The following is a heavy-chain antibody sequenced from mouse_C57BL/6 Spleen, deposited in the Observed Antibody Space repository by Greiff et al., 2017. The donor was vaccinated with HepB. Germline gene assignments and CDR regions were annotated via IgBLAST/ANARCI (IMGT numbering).Heavy chain of an antibody. CDR1: GYAFSSSW. J-gene: IGHJ2*01. CDR2: IYPGDGDT. CDR3: APYWDGEDYFDY. Sequence: QVQLKQSGPELVKPGASVKISCKASGYAFSSSWMNWVKQRPGKGLEWIGRIYPGDGDTNYNGKFKGKATLTADKSSSTAYMQLSSLTSEDSAVYFCAPYWDGEDYFDYWGQGTTLTVSS. D-gene: IGHD4-1*01. V-gene: IGHV1-82*01.